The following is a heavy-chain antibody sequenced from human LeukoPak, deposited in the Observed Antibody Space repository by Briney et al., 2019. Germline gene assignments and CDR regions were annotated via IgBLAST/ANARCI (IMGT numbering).Heavy chain of an antibody. Sequence: SETLSLTCVVYGGSFSGYYWTWIRQPPGKGLEWIGEIHYSGATSYKPSLKSRVTISGDTSKNQVSLNLRSVTAADAAVYYCARGRLDGYYFDYWGQGALATVSS. D-gene: IGHD1-1*01. CDR3: ARGRLDGYYFDY. J-gene: IGHJ4*02. CDR1: GGSFSGYY. CDR2: IHYSGAT. V-gene: IGHV4-34*01.